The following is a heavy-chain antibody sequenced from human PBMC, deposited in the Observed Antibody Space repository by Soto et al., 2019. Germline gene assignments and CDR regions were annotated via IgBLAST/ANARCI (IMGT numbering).Heavy chain of an antibody. V-gene: IGHV3-11*06. CDR1: GFSVGDNY. D-gene: IGHD3-16*01. Sequence: QVQLVESGGGLVEPGGSLRLSCAASGFSVGDNYMTWIRQAPGKGLEWLSYSSSSGGYTNYADSVKGRFTISRDNAKNSLYLHMDSLRPEDTAVYFCARSSGRRHVFTFDYGLDVWGQGTTVTVSS. J-gene: IGHJ6*01. CDR2: SSSSGGYT. CDR3: ARSSGRRHVFTFDYGLDV.